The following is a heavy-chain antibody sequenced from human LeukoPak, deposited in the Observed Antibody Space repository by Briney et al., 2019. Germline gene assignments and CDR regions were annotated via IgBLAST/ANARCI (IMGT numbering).Heavy chain of an antibody. Sequence: GGSLRLSCAASGFTFTSYAMNWVRQAPGKGLEWVANIKQDGSEKYYVDSVKGRFTISRDNAKNSLYLQMNSLRAEDTAVYYCARDVQSSGWATHLYYYYGMDVWGQGTTVTVSS. V-gene: IGHV3-7*01. CDR3: ARDVQSSGWATHLYYYYGMDV. D-gene: IGHD6-19*01. CDR1: GFTFTSYA. J-gene: IGHJ6*02. CDR2: IKQDGSEK.